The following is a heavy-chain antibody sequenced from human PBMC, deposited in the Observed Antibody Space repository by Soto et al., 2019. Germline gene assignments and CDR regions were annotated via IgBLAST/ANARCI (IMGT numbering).Heavy chain of an antibody. Sequence: GASVKVSCKASGYTFTGYDVNWARQAPGQGLEWMGWINPDNGVPNYAQKFQGRVTLSRDTSINTAYMELSRLTSDDTAMYYCARTDYLFSTLTYYFDYWGQGTLVTVSS. D-gene: IGHD3-16*01. CDR2: INPDNGVP. CDR3: ARTDYLFSTLTYYFDY. V-gene: IGHV1-2*02. CDR1: GYTFTGYD. J-gene: IGHJ4*02.